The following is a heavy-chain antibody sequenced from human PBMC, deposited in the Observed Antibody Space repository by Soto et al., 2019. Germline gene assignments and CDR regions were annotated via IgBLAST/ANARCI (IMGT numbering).Heavy chain of an antibody. J-gene: IGHJ6*04. Sequence: PGESLKISCKGSGYSFTSYWIGWVRQMPGKGLEWMGIIYPGDSETRLSPPFQGQVTISADKSISTAYLQWSSLKASDTAMYYCATSIAARPRGLDVWGKGTTVTVSS. CDR3: ATSIAARPRGLDV. CDR1: GYSFTSYW. CDR2: IYPGDSET. D-gene: IGHD6-6*01. V-gene: IGHV5-51*01.